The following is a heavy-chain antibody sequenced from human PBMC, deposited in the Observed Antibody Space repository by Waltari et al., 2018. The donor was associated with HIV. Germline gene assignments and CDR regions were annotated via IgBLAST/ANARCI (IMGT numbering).Heavy chain of an antibody. V-gene: IGHV3-23*01. CDR3: AKDPAPDYYDSSEGD. J-gene: IGHJ4*02. Sequence: EVQLLESGGGLVQPGGSLRLSCAASGFTFSSYAMSWVRQAPGKGLEWVSAISGSGGSTYYADSVKGRFTIARENSKNTLYLQMNSLRAEDTAVYYCAKDPAPDYYDSSEGDWGQGTLVTVSS. D-gene: IGHD3-22*01. CDR2: ISGSGGST. CDR1: GFTFSSYA.